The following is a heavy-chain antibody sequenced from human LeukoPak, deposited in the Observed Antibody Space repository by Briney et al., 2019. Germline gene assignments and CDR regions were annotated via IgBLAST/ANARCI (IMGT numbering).Heavy chain of an antibody. V-gene: IGHV3-21*01. CDR1: GFTLSSHY. Sequence: GGSLRLSCAASGFTLSSHYMSWVRQAPGKGLEWVSSISSSSSYIYYTDSVKGRFTISRDNAKKSLYLQMNSLRAEDTAVYYCARVGGITLALAPSPFPDYNYYYMDVWGKGTTVTVSS. CDR2: ISSSSSYI. J-gene: IGHJ6*03. D-gene: IGHD3-10*01. CDR3: ARVGGITLALAPSPFPDYNYYYMDV.